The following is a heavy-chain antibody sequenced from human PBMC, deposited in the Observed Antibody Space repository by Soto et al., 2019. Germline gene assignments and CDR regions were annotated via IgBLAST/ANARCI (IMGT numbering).Heavy chain of an antibody. CDR3: ARDGYSSGWQQVYFDY. D-gene: IGHD6-19*01. V-gene: IGHV4-59*01. CDR1: GGSISSYY. Sequence: SETLSLTCTVSGGSISSYYWSWIRQPPGKGLEWIGYIYYSGSINYNPSLKSRVTISVDTSKNQFSLKLSSVTAADTAVYYCARDGYSSGWQQVYFDYWGQGTLVTVSS. CDR2: IYYSGSI. J-gene: IGHJ4*02.